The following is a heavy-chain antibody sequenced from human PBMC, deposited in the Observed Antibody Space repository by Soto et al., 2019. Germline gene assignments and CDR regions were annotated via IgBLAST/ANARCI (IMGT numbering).Heavy chain of an antibody. CDR2: IWYDGSNK. V-gene: IGHV3-33*01. CDR3: ARDASMVRGVIPPRLTGYFDY. D-gene: IGHD3-10*01. J-gene: IGHJ4*02. CDR1: GFTFSSYG. Sequence: GSLRLSCAASGFTFSSYGMHWVRQATGKGLEWVAVIWYDGSNKYYADSVKGRFTISRDNSKNTLCLQMNSLRAEDTAVYYCARDASMVRGVIPPRLTGYFDYWGQGTLVTVSS.